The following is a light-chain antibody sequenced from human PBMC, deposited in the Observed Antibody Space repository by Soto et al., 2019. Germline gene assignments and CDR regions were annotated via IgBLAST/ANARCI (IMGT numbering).Light chain of an antibody. CDR3: QQSYSMPYV. CDR2: AAS. CDR1: QSISSW. V-gene: IGKV1-39*01. J-gene: IGKJ2*01. Sequence: DIQMTQSPSPLSASGGDRVTITCRASQSISSWLAWYQQKPGKAPKLLIYAASSLQSGVPSRFSGSGSGTDFTLTIISLQPEDYATYFCQQSYSMPYVFGPGTKVDIK.